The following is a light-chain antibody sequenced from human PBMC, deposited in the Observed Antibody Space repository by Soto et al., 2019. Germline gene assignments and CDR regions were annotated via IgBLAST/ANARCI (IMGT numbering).Light chain of an antibody. J-gene: IGLJ2*01. CDR2: DNN. CDR1: SSNIGNNY. CDR3: GTWDSSLSAGV. Sequence: QSALTQPPSVSAAPGQKVTISCSGSSSNIGNNYVFWYQQLPGTAPKLLIYDNNKRPSGIPARFSGSKSGTSATLGISGLQTGDEADYYCGTWDSSLSAGVFGGGTKLTVL. V-gene: IGLV1-51*01.